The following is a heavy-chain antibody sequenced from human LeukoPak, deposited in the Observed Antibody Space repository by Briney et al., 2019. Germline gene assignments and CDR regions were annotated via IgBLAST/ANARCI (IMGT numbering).Heavy chain of an antibody. CDR2: INHSGST. V-gene: IGHV4-34*01. CDR3: ARGPGVYSYVPPFFDY. Sequence: SETLSLTCAVYGGSFSGYYRSWIRQPPGKGLEWIGEINHSGSTNYNPSLKSRVTISVDTSKNQFSLKLSSVTAADTAVYYCARGPGVYSYVPPFFDYWGQGTLVTVSS. D-gene: IGHD5-18*01. J-gene: IGHJ4*02. CDR1: GGSFSGYY.